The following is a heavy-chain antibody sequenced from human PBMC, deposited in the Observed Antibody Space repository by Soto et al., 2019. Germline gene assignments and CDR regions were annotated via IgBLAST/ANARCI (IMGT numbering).Heavy chain of an antibody. V-gene: IGHV3-23*01. Sequence: PGWSLRLSCAASGFTFSNYAMSWVRQAPGKGLEWVSSITGSGDYTYYADSVKGRFTISRDNSKKTLYLQMNSLRAEDTAVYYCAKARYYDSTGYLYYFEYWGQGTLVPVS. J-gene: IGHJ4*02. D-gene: IGHD3-22*01. CDR2: ITGSGDYT. CDR3: AKARYYDSTGYLYYFEY. CDR1: GFTFSNYA.